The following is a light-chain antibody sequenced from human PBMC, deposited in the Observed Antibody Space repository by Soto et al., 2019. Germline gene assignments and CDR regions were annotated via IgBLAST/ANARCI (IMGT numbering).Light chain of an antibody. V-gene: IGLV4-69*01. CDR2: LNSDGSH. CDR1: SGHSSYS. Sequence: QSVLTQSPSASASLGASVKLTCTLSSGHSSYSIAWHQQQPERGPRYLMKLNSDGSHTKGDGIPDRFSGSSSEAERYLTNSSLQSEDEADYYCQTWDTGIQVFGGGTKLTVL. J-gene: IGLJ3*02. CDR3: QTWDTGIQV.